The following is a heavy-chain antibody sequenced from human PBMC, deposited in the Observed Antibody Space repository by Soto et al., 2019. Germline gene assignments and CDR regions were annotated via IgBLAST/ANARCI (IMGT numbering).Heavy chain of an antibody. CDR2: INPNSGGT. Sequence: ASVKVSCKASGYSLSGYYLHWVRQAPGQGPEWMGWINPNSGGTKYVQKFQGRVTMTRDTSISTVYLELSRLRSDETAVYYCSRGWGIAAPGPNWFDPWGQGPLVTVSS. V-gene: IGHV1-2*02. CDR3: SRGWGIAAPGPNWFDP. J-gene: IGHJ5*02. CDR1: GYSLSGYY. D-gene: IGHD6-13*01.